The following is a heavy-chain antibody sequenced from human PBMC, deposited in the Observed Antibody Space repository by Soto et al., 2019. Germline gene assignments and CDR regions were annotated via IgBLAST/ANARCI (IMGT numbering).Heavy chain of an antibody. V-gene: IGHV1-69*08. CDR1: GCTFSSYT. CDR2: IIPILGIA. D-gene: IGHD6-25*01. CDR3: ARDLSWSSGYSSWFDP. J-gene: IGHJ5*02. Sequence: QVQLVQSGAEVKKPGSSVKVSCKASGCTFSSYTISWVRQAPGQGLAWMGRIIPILGIANYAQKVQCRVTITADKSTSTAYMELSSLRSEDTAVYDCARDLSWSSGYSSWFDPWGQGTLVTVSS.